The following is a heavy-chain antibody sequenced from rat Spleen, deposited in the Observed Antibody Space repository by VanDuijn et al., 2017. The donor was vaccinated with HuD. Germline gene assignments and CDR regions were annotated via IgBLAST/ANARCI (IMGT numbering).Heavy chain of an antibody. CDR2: INDSGSA. V-gene: IGHV3-1*01. D-gene: IGHD5-1*01. Sequence: SVPVDSPSWNFWGWIRKFPGNKMEWIGHINDSGSATYNPSLKSRISMTRDTSRNQFFLQLNSVTTEDTATYYCARYSSTGDWFGYWGQGTLVTVSS. J-gene: IGHJ3*01. CDR1: VDSPSWNF. CDR3: ARYSSTGDWFGY.